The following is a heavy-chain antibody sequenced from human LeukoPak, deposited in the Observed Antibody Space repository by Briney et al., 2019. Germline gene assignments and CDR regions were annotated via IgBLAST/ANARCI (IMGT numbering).Heavy chain of an antibody. CDR3: AKGRRIALACSLDY. CDR2: ISGGGGST. D-gene: IGHD6-19*01. J-gene: IGHJ4*02. CDR1: GFTFSNCA. Sequence: PGGSLRLSCAASGFTFSNCAMSWVRQAPGKGLEWVSAISGGGGSTYDADSVKGRFTISRDNSKNTLYLQMNSLRAEDTAVYYCAKGRRIALACSLDYWGQGTLVTVSS. V-gene: IGHV3-23*01.